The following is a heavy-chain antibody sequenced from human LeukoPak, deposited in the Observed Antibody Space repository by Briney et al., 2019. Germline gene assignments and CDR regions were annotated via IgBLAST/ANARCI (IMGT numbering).Heavy chain of an antibody. D-gene: IGHD2-15*01. J-gene: IGHJ4*02. CDR1: GFTFSSYW. CDR3: ARLLALCSGGSCPIGY. Sequence: AGGSLRLSRAASGFTFSSYWMHWVRQAPGKGLVWVSRINSDGSSTSYADSVKVRFTISRDNAKNTLYLQMNSLRAEDTAVYYCARLLALCSGGSCPIGYWGQGTLVTVSS. CDR2: INSDGSST. V-gene: IGHV3-74*01.